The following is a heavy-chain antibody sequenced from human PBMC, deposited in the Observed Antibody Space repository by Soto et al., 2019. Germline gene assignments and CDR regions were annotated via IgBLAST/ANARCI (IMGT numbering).Heavy chain of an antibody. CDR2: IIPIFGTA. Sequence: SVKVSCKXSGGTFSSYAISWVRQAPGQGLEWMGGIIPIFGTANYAQKFQGRVTITADESTSTAYMELSSLRSEDTAVYYCARENVVVVAATPHWFDPWGQGTLVTVSS. CDR1: GGTFSSYA. D-gene: IGHD2-15*01. V-gene: IGHV1-69*13. CDR3: ARENVVVVAATPHWFDP. J-gene: IGHJ5*02.